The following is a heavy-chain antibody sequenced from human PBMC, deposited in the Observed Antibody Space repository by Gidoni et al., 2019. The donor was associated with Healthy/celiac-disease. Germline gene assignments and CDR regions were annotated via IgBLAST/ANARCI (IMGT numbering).Heavy chain of an antibody. CDR3: TTVEWELLTGYFDY. CDR1: ASTFSNAR. CDR2: IKSKTDGGTT. D-gene: IGHD1-26*01. J-gene: IGHJ4*02. V-gene: IGHV3-15*01. Sequence: VQLVEPGGGWEKLGGSLRFSCAATASTFSNARMSWVRQAPGKGLEWVGRIKSKTDGGTTDYAAPVKGRFTIARDDSKNTLYLQMDSLKTEDTAVYYCTTVEWELLTGYFDYWGQGTLVTVSS.